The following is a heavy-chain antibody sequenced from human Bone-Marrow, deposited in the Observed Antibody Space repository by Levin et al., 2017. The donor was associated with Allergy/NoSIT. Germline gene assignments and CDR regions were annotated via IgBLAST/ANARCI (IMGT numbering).Heavy chain of an antibody. J-gene: IGHJ4*02. V-gene: IGHV3-49*03. CDR2: IRSKAYGGTT. CDR3: TTSGYSYGYYFDY. Sequence: QLGESLKISCTASGFTFGDYAMSWFRQAPGKGLEWVGFIRSKAYGGTTEYAASVKGRFTISRDDSKSIAYLQMNSLKTEDTAVYYCTTSGYSYGYYFDYWGQGTLVTVSS. CDR1: GFTFGDYA. D-gene: IGHD5-18*01.